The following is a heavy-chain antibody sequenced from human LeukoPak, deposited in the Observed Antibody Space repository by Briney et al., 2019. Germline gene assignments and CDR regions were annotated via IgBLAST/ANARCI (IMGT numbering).Heavy chain of an antibody. CDR2: IIPIFGTA. CDR3: AYVVVPAAITAYYYYYMDV. D-gene: IGHD2-2*02. CDR1: GGTFSSYA. J-gene: IGHJ6*03. Sequence: PVKVSCKASGGTFSSYAISWVRQAPGQGLEWMGGIIPIFGTANYAQKFQGRVTITADESTSTAYMELSSLRSEDTAVYYCAYVVVPAAITAYYYYYMDVWGKGTTVTVSS. V-gene: IGHV1-69*13.